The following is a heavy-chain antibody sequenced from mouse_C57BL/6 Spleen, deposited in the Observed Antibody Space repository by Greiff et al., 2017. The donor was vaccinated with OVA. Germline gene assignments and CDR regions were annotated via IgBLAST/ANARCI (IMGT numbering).Heavy chain of an antibody. V-gene: IGHV1-64*01. CDR2: IHPNSGST. J-gene: IGHJ4*01. CDR1: GYTFTSYW. CDR3: ARGGAYYSNYDAMDY. D-gene: IGHD2-5*01. Sequence: QVQLQQPGAELVKPGASVKLSCKASGYTFTSYWMHWVKQRPGQGLEWIGMIHPNSGSTNYNEKFKSKATLTVDKSSSTGYMQLSSLTSEDSAVYYCARGGAYYSNYDAMDYWGQGTSVTVSS.